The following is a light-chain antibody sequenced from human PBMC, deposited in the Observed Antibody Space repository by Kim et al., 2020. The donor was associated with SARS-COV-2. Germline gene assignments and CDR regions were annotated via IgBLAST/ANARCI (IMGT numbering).Light chain of an antibody. CDR3: QQSYAIPWT. CDR1: QGISNS. CDR2: SAS. J-gene: IGKJ1*01. V-gene: IGKV1-NL1*01. Sequence: DIQMTQSPSSLSASVGDTVTITCRASQGISNSLAWYRQKPGTAPRLLLYSASRLETGVPSRFSGRGSGTEYTLTISSLQPEDLGTYFCQQSYAIPWTFGLGTKVDIK.